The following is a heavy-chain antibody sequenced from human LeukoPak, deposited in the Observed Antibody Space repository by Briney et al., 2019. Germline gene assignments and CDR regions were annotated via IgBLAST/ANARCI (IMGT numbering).Heavy chain of an antibody. CDR2: ISYDGSNK. CDR1: GFTFSSYA. CDR3: ARVVRDYYYYGMDV. V-gene: IGHV3-30-3*01. J-gene: IGHJ6*02. Sequence: PGGSLRLSCAASGFTFSSYAMHWVRQAPGKGLEWVAVISYDGSNKYYADSVKGRFTISRDNSKNTLYLQMNSLRAKDTAVYYCARVVRDYYYYGMDVWGQGTTVTVSS. D-gene: IGHD1-26*01.